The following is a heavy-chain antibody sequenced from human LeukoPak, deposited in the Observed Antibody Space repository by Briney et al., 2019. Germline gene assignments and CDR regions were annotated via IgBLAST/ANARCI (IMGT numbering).Heavy chain of an antibody. D-gene: IGHD1-1*01. V-gene: IGHV3-30-3*01. J-gene: IGHJ4*02. CDR1: GFTFSSYA. CDR3: ARDPGSYYFDY. CDR2: ISYDGSNK. Sequence: PGGSLRLSCAASGFTFSSYAMHWVRQAPGKGLEWVAVISYDGSNKYYADSVKGRFTISRDNSKNTLYLQMNRLRAEDTAVYYCARDPGSYYFDYWGQGTLVTVSS.